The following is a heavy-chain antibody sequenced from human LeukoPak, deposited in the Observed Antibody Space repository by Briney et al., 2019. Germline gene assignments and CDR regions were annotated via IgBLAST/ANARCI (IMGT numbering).Heavy chain of an antibody. V-gene: IGHV3-13*01. CDR3: ASGSYGSGFYYFYYMDV. D-gene: IGHD3-10*01. J-gene: IGHJ6*03. Sequence: GGSLRLSCAASGFTFSSSDMHWVRQATGKGLEWVPAIGTAGDTYYPDSVRGRFTISRDNAKNSVSLQMNSLRAEDTAVYYCASGSYGSGFYYFYYMDVWGKGTTVTVSS. CDR1: GFTFSSSD. CDR2: IGTAGDT.